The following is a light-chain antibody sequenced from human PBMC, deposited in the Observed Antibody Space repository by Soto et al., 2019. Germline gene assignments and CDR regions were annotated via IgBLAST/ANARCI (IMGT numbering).Light chain of an antibody. J-gene: IGLJ1*01. CDR2: GVT. Sequence: QAVVTQPASVSGSPGQSITISCTGTSSDVGAYYSVSWYQHHPGKAPKLIIYGVTNRPSGVSNRFSGSKSGNTASLTISGLQAKDEADYHCSSYTSGSSHYVFGTGTKLTVL. CDR3: SSYTSGSSHYV. V-gene: IGLV2-14*01. CDR1: SSDVGAYYS.